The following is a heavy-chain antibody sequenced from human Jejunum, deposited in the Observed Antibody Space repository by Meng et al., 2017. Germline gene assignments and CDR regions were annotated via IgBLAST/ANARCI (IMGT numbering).Heavy chain of an antibody. Sequence: GESLKISCAASGFTFSSYEMDWVRQAPGKGLEWIANIKSGGNTKFYADSVKGRFTISRDDAKTSLYLQMNSLRAEDTAIYYCAKEYVSHSSGYDAFDVWGQGTGVTVSS. D-gene: IGHD3-22*01. V-gene: IGHV3-48*03. CDR1: GFTFSSYE. CDR2: IKSGGNTK. CDR3: AKEYVSHSSGYDAFDV. J-gene: IGHJ3*01.